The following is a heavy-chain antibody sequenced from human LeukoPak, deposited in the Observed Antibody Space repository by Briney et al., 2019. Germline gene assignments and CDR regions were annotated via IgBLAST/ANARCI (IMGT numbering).Heavy chain of an antibody. D-gene: IGHD3-22*01. CDR2: INPNSGGT. Sequence: ASVNVSCKASGYTFTGYYMHWVRQAPGQGLEWMGRINPNSGGTNYAQKFQGRVTMTRDTSISTAYMELSRLRSDDTAVYYCRADYYDSSGYGILFDYWGQGTLVTVSS. J-gene: IGHJ4*02. CDR1: GYTFTGYY. CDR3: RADYYDSSGYGILFDY. V-gene: IGHV1-2*06.